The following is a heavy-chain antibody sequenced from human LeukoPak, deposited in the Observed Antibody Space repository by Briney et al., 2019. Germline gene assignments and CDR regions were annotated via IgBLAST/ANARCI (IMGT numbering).Heavy chain of an antibody. V-gene: IGHV3-30-3*01. Sequence: GGSLRLSCAASGFTFSSYAMHWVRQAPGKGLEWVAVISYDGSNKYYADSVKGRFTISRDNSKNTLYLQMNSLRAEDTAVYYCAGASKGYYYYYMDVWGKGTTVTVSS. CDR3: AGASKGYYYYYMDV. J-gene: IGHJ6*03. CDR1: GFTFSSYA. CDR2: ISYDGSNK.